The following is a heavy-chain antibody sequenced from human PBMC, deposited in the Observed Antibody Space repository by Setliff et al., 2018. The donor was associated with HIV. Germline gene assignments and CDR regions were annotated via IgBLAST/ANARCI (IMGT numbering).Heavy chain of an antibody. J-gene: IGHJ4*02. Sequence: ASVKVSCKTSGYTFTNYYMHWMRQAPGQGLEWMGVVNTVGGGASYAQKFQGGLTVTRDTSTSTVYMELSSLRSEDTAVYYCAREGQVVVTAKGFDYWGLGTLVTVSS. CDR3: AREGQVVVTAKGFDY. CDR2: VNTVGGGA. CDR1: GYTFTNYY. V-gene: IGHV1-46*01. D-gene: IGHD2-15*01.